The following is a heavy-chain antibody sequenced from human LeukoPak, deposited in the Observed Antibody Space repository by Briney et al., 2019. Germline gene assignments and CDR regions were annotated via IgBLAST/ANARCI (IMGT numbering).Heavy chain of an antibody. Sequence: GGSLRLSCAASGFTFSSPAMSWVRQAPGKGLEWVSAISGSGDSTYYADSVKGRFTISRDNSKNTLYLQMNSLRAEDTAIYYCAKDRDIVVVPAATDYYFDYWARGTLVTVSS. CDR2: ISGSGDST. D-gene: IGHD2-2*01. V-gene: IGHV3-23*01. CDR3: AKDRDIVVVPAATDYYFDY. CDR1: GFTFSSPA. J-gene: IGHJ4*02.